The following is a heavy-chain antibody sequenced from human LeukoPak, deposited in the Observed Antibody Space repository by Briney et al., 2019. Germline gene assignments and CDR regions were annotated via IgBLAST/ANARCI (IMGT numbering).Heavy chain of an antibody. CDR2: ISTSSIYI. D-gene: IGHD4-17*01. J-gene: IGHJ4*02. V-gene: IGHV3-21*01. Sequence: GGSLRLSCAASGFTFSSYSMNWVRQAPGKGLEWVSSISTSSIYIYYADSVKGRFTISRDNARNSLYLQMNSLRAEDTAVYYCARVMTTVTKAFDYWGQGTLVTVSS. CDR3: ARVMTTVTKAFDY. CDR1: GFTFSSYS.